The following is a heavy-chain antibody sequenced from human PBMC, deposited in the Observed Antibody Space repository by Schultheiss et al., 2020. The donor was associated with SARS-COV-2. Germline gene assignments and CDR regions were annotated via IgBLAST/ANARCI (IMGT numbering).Heavy chain of an antibody. J-gene: IGHJ4*02. CDR1: GGSISSYY. V-gene: IGHV4-59*12. CDR3: ARGGRVAAAGMRGIRYYFDY. CDR2: IYYSGST. Sequence: SQTLSLTCTVSGGSISSYYWSWIRQPPGKGLEWIGYIYYSGSTNYNPSLKSRVTISVDTSKNQFSLKLSSVTAADTAVYYCARGGRVAAAGMRGIRYYFDYWGQGTLVTVSS. D-gene: IGHD6-13*01.